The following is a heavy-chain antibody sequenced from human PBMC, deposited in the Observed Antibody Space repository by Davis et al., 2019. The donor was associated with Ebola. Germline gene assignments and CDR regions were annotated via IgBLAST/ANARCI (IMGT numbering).Heavy chain of an antibody. CDR1: GFTFSSYA. CDR3: VKDVRGIYDEVIDFEY. D-gene: IGHD2/OR15-2a*01. CDR2: ISGNGGRR. Sequence: GESLKISCAASGFTFSSYAMSWVRQAPGKGLEWVSAISGNGGRRSYADSVKGRFTISRDNSKKTLYLQMSSLRADDTAVYYCVKDVRGIYDEVIDFEYWGQGTLVTVSS. V-gene: IGHV3-23*01. J-gene: IGHJ4*02.